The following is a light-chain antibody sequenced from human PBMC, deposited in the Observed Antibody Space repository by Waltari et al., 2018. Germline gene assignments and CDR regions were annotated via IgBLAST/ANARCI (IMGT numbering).Light chain of an antibody. J-gene: IGKJ4*01. CDR1: QGISNY. V-gene: IGKV1-27*01. CDR3: QKYNSVPLT. CDR2: SAS. Sequence: DIQMTQSPSSLSASLGARVTITCRASQGISNYLAWYQHKPGEVPKVLIYSASTLQSGDPSRFSGSYSGTEFTLTISSLQPEDVATYYCQKYNSVPLTFGGGTKVEIK.